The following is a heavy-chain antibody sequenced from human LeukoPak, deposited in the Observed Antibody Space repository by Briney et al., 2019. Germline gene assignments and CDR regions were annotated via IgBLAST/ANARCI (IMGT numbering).Heavy chain of an antibody. CDR1: GFTFSNYW. Sequence: GGSLRLSCVASGFTFSNYWMTWVRQAPGKGLEFVARMKQDGSKEEYGDSVKGRFTISRDNAKNSLYLQMNSLRAEDTAVYFCARWIWVRSEFDYWGQGTLVTVSS. CDR3: ARWIWVRSEFDY. V-gene: IGHV3-7*01. J-gene: IGHJ4*02. D-gene: IGHD2-2*03. CDR2: MKQDGSKE.